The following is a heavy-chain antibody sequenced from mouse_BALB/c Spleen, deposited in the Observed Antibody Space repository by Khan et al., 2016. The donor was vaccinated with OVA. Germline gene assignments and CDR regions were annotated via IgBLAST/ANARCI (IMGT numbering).Heavy chain of an antibody. J-gene: IGHJ3*01. Sequence: EVELVESGGGLVQPGGSRKLSCAASGFTFSSFGMHWVRQAPEKGLEWVAYISSDSITLYYADTVKGRFTISKDNPRKNLVLQMTSLRSEDTAMYYCARANWAWFAYWGQGTLVTVSA. CDR3: ARANWAWFAY. CDR1: GFTFSSFG. V-gene: IGHV5-17*02. CDR2: ISSDSITL. D-gene: IGHD4-1*01.